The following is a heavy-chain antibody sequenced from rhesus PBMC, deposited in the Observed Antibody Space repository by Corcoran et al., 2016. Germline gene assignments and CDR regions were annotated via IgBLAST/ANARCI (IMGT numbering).Heavy chain of an antibody. J-gene: IGHJ4*01. Sequence: QVQLQESGPGLVKPSETLSLTCAVSGYSISRGYGWSGICKPPGKGREWIGYFGGSSGSTNYNPSLKSRVTISRDTSKNQFSLKLSSVTAADTAVYYCARDISTRGYFDYWGQGVLVTVSS. CDR2: FGGSSGST. CDR3: ARDISTRGYFDY. D-gene: IGHD5-42*01. CDR1: GYSISRGYG. V-gene: IGHV4-127*01.